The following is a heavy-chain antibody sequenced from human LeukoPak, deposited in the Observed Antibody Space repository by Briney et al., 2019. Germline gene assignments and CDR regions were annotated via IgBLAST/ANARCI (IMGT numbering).Heavy chain of an antibody. V-gene: IGHV4-30-2*01. Sequence: PSETLSLTCAVSGGSISSGGYSWSWIRQPPGKGLEWIGYIYHSGSTYYNPSLKSRVTISVDRSKNQFSLKLSSVTAADTAVYYCARVAPVAFYYDSSGYSGGFDYWGQGTLVTVSS. CDR2: IYHSGST. J-gene: IGHJ4*02. D-gene: IGHD3-22*01. CDR3: ARVAPVAFYYDSSGYSGGFDY. CDR1: GGSISSGGYS.